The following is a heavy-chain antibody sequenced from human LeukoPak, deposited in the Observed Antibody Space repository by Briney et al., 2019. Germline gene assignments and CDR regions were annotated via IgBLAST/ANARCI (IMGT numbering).Heavy chain of an antibody. V-gene: IGHV3-23*01. D-gene: IGHD6-13*01. J-gene: IGHJ4*02. Sequence: GGSLRLSCTASGFTFGDYAMSWVRQAPGKGLEWVSGISSDGGTFYPDSVKGRFTISRDNSKNTLYLQMNSLRAADTAIYYCAKEIAAIGLPAVDYWGQGTLVTVSS. CDR2: ISSDGGT. CDR1: GFTFGDYA. CDR3: AKEIAAIGLPAVDY.